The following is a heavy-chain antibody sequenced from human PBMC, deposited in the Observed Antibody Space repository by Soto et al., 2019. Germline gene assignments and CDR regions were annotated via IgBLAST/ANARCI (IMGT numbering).Heavy chain of an antibody. CDR2: IYYSGST. V-gene: IGHV4-61*01. D-gene: IGHD5-18*01. CDR1: GGSVSSGSYY. CDR3: ARPLYSYGPMDV. Sequence: ASETLSLTCTVSGGSVSSGSYYWSWIRQPPGKGPEWIGYIYYSGSTNYNPSLKSRVTISVDTSKNQFSLKLSSVTAADTAVYYCARPLYSYGPMDVWGQGTTVTVSS. J-gene: IGHJ6*02.